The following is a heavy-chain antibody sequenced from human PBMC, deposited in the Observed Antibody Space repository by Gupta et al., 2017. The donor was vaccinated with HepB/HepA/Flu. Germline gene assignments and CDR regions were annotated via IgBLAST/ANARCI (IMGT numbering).Heavy chain of an antibody. J-gene: IGHJ4*02. D-gene: IGHD5-24*01. V-gene: IGHV3-21*02. CDR1: GFTFTGYT. CDR3: ARVRILQLRSLDY. CDR2: ISRSGSYI. Sequence: EVQLVESGGGLVKPGGSLRLSCAASGFTFTGYTMDWVRQAPGKGLEWVSSISRSGSYIYYADSVKGRFTVSRDNAKNSLYLQMNSLRAEDTAVYYGARVRILQLRSLDYWGQGTLVTVSS.